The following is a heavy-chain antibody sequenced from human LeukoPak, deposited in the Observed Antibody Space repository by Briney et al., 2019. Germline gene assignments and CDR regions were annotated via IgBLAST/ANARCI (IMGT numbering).Heavy chain of an antibody. CDR2: FDPEDGET. CDR1: GYTLTELS. Sequence: ASVKVPCKVSGYTLTELSMHWVRQAPGKGLEWMGGFDPEDGETIYAQKFQGRVTMTEDTSTDTAYMELSSLRSEDTAVYYCATDKRIAVAGTNYYYGMDVWGQGTTVTVSS. V-gene: IGHV1-24*01. CDR3: ATDKRIAVAGTNYYYGMDV. D-gene: IGHD6-19*01. J-gene: IGHJ6*02.